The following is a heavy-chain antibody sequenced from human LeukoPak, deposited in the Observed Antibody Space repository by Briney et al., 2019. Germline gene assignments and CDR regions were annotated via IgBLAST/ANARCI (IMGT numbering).Heavy chain of an antibody. Sequence: PSETLSLTCTASRGSISNSYWSWIRQPPGKGLEWIGYIYHSGSTYCNPSLKSRVTISVDRSKNQFSLKLSSVTAADTAVYYCATYDILTGTFDYWGQGTLVTVSS. CDR2: IYHSGST. D-gene: IGHD3-9*01. V-gene: IGHV4-59*12. CDR1: RGSISNSY. J-gene: IGHJ4*02. CDR3: ATYDILTGTFDY.